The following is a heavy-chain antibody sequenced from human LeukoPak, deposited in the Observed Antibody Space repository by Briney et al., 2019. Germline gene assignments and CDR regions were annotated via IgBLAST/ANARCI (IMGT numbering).Heavy chain of an antibody. V-gene: IGHV1-69*05. Sequence: GAPVKVSGKAAEGTVSNYAISWGPQAPGQGLEWRGGIIPIFGTRNYAQKFQGRVTITTDESTSTAYLELRSLRSEDTAVYYCASCTSTDFADYYHLDVWGKGTTVTV. J-gene: IGHJ6*03. D-gene: IGHD3-3*01. CDR3: ASCTSTDFADYYHLDV. CDR2: IIPIFGTR. CDR1: EGTVSNYA.